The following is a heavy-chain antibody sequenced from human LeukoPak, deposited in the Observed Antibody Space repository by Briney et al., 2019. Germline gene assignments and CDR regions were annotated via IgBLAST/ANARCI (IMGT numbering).Heavy chain of an antibody. CDR3: ARPYPRGAFDI. D-gene: IGHD2-2*01. CDR1: GYTFTSYA. J-gene: IGHJ3*02. CDR2: INAGNGNT. Sequence: GASVKLSCKASGYTFTSYAMHWVRQAPGQRREWMGWINAGNGNTKYSQKFQGRVTITRDTSASTAYMELSSLRSEDTAVYYCARPYPRGAFDIWGQGTMVTVSS. V-gene: IGHV1-3*01.